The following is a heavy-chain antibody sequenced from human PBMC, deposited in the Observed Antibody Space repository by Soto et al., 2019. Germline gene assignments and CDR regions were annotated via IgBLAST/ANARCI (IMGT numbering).Heavy chain of an antibody. CDR3: AGSPEWSSPDV. V-gene: IGHV1-69*13. Sequence: SVKVSFKASGGSFSSYGISWLRQAPGQGLEWMGGIIPIFGTANYAQKFQGRVTITADESTNTAYMELSNLRSEDTAVYYCAGSPEWSSPDVWGQGTTVTVSS. CDR2: IIPIFGTA. CDR1: GGSFSSYG. D-gene: IGHD2-8*01. J-gene: IGHJ6*02.